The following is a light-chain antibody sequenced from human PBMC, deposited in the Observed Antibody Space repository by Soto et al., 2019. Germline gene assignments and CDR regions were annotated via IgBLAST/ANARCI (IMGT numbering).Light chain of an antibody. CDR3: QQYSDSWT. V-gene: IGKV1-5*03. CDR1: QSISSW. J-gene: IGKJ1*01. CDR2: KAS. Sequence: DIQMTQSPSTLSASVGDRVTITCRASQSISSWLAWYQQKPGTAPKLLIYKASTLQSGVPSRFSGSGSGTEFTLTISSLQPDDFATYYCQQYSDSWTFGQGTKVEIK.